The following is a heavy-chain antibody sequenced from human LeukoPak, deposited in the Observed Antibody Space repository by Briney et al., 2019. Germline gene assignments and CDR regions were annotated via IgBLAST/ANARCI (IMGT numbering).Heavy chain of an antibody. D-gene: IGHD6-19*01. CDR2: IIPIFGIA. CDR1: GGTFSSYA. V-gene: IGHV1-69*04. J-gene: IGHJ6*02. CDR3: ARGIAVAEGMDV. Sequence: SVKVSCKASGGTFSSYAISWVRQAPGQGLEWMGRIIPIFGIANYAQRFQGRVTITADKSTSTAYMELSSLRSEDTAVYYCARGIAVAEGMDVWGQGTTVTVSS.